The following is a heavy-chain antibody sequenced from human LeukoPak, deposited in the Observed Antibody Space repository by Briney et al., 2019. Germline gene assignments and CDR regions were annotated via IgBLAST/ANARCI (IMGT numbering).Heavy chain of an antibody. CDR1: GFTFSSYG. Sequence: GSLRLSCAASGFTFSSYGMHWVRQAPGKGLEWVAVISYDGSNKYYADSVKGRFTISRDNSKNTLYLQMNSLRAEDTAVYYCARDRNGGNLVDYWGQGTLVTVSS. CDR2: ISYDGSNK. CDR3: ARDRNGGNLVDY. J-gene: IGHJ4*02. D-gene: IGHD4-23*01. V-gene: IGHV3-30*03.